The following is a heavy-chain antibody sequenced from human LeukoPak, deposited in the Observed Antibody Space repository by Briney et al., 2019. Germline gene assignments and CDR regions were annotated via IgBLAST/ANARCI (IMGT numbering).Heavy chain of an antibody. CDR2: IDPADGGT. V-gene: IGHV1-2*02. J-gene: IGHJ4*02. CDR3: AREKIGSGYDQDLDY. Sequence: ASVKVSCKASGYTFTDYYIHWVRQAPGQGLEWMGWIDPADGGTKFAQNFQVRVTMTSDTSISTAYMELSSLRSDDTAVYYCAREKIGSGYDQDLDYWGQGTMVTVSS. CDR1: GYTFTDYY. D-gene: IGHD5-12*01.